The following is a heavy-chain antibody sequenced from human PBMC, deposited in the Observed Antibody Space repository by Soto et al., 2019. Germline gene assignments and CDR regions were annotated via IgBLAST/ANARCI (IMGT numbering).Heavy chain of an antibody. D-gene: IGHD3-3*01. Sequence: LRLPCAASGFTFINYGLHWVRQAPGKGLECVAGISYDGSKKYYADSVKGQFTISRDSSTNTLFLQMNTVRPEDTAVYYCAREGPLDIWSGLGLDYWGQGTMVTVSS. CDR1: GFTFINYG. CDR3: AREGPLDIWSGLGLDY. V-gene: IGHV3-30*03. CDR2: ISYDGSKK. J-gene: IGHJ4*01.